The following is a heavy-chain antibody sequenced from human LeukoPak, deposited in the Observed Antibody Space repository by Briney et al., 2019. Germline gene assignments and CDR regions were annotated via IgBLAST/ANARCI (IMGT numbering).Heavy chain of an antibody. CDR2: MNPNSGNT. Sequence: ASVTVSCKCSVYTFTSYVINWVRQATGQGRVWVWWMNPNSGNTGYAQKFQGRVTMTRNTSISTAYMELSSLRSEDTAVYYCARTRGQQPTLWADYWGQGTLVTVSS. J-gene: IGHJ4*02. CDR3: ARTRGQQPTLWADY. V-gene: IGHV1-8*01. CDR1: VYTFTSYV. D-gene: IGHD6-13*01.